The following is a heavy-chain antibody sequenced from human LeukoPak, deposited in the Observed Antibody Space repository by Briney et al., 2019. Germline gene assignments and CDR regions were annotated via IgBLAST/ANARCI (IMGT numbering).Heavy chain of an antibody. Sequence: PGGSLRLSCVDSGFTFGSYSMNWVRQAPGKGLEWVSSISSSSSYTNYADSVRGRFTISRENAKNSLYLQMNSLRAEDTAVYYCARDLGVVRGVFTLDYWGQGTLVTVSS. J-gene: IGHJ4*02. CDR1: GFTFGSYS. V-gene: IGHV3-21*01. D-gene: IGHD3-10*01. CDR2: ISSSSSYT. CDR3: ARDLGVVRGVFTLDY.